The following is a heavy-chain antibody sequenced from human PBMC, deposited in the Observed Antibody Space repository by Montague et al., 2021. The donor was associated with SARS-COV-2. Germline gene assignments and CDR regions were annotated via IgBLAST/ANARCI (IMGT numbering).Heavy chain of an antibody. CDR1: GDSISSSGYY. D-gene: IGHD5-24*01. CDR3: VRDGYTHADY. CDR2: KHYSGIT. V-gene: IGHV4-39*02. Sequence: SETLSLTCTVSGDSISSSGYYWFWIRQPPGKVLEWIGNKHYSGITYNNPSLKNRVTMSVDTSKNQFSLKLSSVTAADTAVYYCVRDGYTHADYWGQGTLVTVSS. J-gene: IGHJ4*02.